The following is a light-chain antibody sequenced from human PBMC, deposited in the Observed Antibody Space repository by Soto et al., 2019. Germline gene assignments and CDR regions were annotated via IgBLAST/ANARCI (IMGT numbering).Light chain of an antibody. V-gene: IGLV1-44*01. CDR3: AAWDASLNGWV. CDR1: RSNIGSNT. J-gene: IGLJ3*02. Sequence: QSALTQPPSASGTPGQRVTISCSGSRSNIGSNTVNWYQQLPGTAPKLLIYDNNQRPSGVPDRFSGSKSGTSASLAISGLQSEDEADYYCAAWDASLNGWVFGGGTKLTVL. CDR2: DNN.